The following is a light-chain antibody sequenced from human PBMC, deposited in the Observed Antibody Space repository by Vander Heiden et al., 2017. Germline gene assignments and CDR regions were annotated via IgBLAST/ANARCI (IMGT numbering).Light chain of an antibody. Sequence: QSLLTQPPSASGTPGQRVTISCSGSSSNSGSNYVYWYQQLPGTDPKVLIYRNNQRPSGVPDRFSGSKSGNSASLAISGLRSEDEADYYCAAWDDSLLLFGGGTKLTVL. V-gene: IGLV1-47*01. CDR3: AAWDDSLLL. CDR1: SSNSGSNY. J-gene: IGLJ3*02. CDR2: RNN.